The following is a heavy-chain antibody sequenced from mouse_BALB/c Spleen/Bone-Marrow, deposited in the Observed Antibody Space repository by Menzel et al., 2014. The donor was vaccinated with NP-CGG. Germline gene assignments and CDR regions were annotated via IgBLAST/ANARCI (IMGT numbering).Heavy chain of an antibody. V-gene: IGHV1-77*01. Sequence: VKLMESGAELARPRASVKLSCKASGYTFTDYYINWMKQRTGQGLEWIGEIYPGSDNTYYNEKFKGKATLTADKSSSTPYMQLSSLTSEDSAVYFCARTTTATSYWGQGTLVTVSA. J-gene: IGHJ3*01. CDR2: IYPGSDNT. D-gene: IGHD1-2*01. CDR1: GYTFTDYY. CDR3: ARTTTATSY.